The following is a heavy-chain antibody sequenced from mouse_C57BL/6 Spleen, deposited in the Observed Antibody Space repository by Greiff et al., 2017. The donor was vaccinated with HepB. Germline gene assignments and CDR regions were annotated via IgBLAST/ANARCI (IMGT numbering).Heavy chain of an antibody. D-gene: IGHD1-1*01. CDR1: GYTFTSYW. V-gene: IGHV1-69*01. CDR3: ARGATVVPDY. Sequence: QVQLQQPGAELVMPGASVKLSCKASGYTFTSYWMHWVKQRPGQGLEWIGEIDPSDSYTNYHQKFKGKSTLTVDKSSSTAYMQLSSLTSEDSAVYYCARGATVVPDYWGQGTTLTVSS. CDR2: IDPSDSYT. J-gene: IGHJ2*01.